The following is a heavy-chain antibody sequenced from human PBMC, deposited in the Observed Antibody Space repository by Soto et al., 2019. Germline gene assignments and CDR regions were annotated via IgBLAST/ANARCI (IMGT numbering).Heavy chain of an antibody. J-gene: IGHJ6*02. CDR1: GFSFGDYA. V-gene: IGHV3-9*01. CDR2: ISWKSGSI. D-gene: IGHD2-8*02. Sequence: SLRLSCAASGFSFGDYAMHWFRQAPGKGLEWVSGISWKSGSIGYADSVKGRFTISRDNAKNSLYLQMNSLRAEDTALYYCAKSTGGTANGLDVWGQGTTVTVSS. CDR3: AKSTGGTANGLDV.